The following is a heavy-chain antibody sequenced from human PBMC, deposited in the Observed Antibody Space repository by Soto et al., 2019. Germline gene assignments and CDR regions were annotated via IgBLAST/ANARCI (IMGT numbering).Heavy chain of an antibody. Sequence: EVQLVESGGGLVQPGRSLRLSCAASGFTFDDYAMHWVRQAPGKGLEWVSNINWDSGFIDYADSVKGRFTISRDNAKNSLYLQMSSLRTEDTAFYYCVKDRGGGRRGAFDYWGQGTLVTVSS. CDR1: GFTFDDYA. V-gene: IGHV3-9*01. D-gene: IGHD3-16*01. CDR2: INWDSGFI. CDR3: VKDRGGGRRGAFDY. J-gene: IGHJ4*02.